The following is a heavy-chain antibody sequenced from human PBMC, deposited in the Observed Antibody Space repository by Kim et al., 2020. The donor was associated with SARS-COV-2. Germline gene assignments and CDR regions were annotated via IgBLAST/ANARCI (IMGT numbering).Heavy chain of an antibody. Sequence: KLQGRVTMTTDTSTSTAYMELRSLRSDDTAVYYCARAPTDMVYYYYGMDVWGQGTTVTVSS. CDR3: ARAPTDMVYYYYGMDV. D-gene: IGHD5-18*01. V-gene: IGHV1-18*01. J-gene: IGHJ6*02.